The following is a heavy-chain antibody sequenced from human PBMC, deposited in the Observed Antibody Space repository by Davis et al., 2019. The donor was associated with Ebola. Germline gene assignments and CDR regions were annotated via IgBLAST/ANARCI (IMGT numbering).Heavy chain of an antibody. CDR1: GYTFTSYY. Sequence: ASVKVSCKASGYTFTSYYMHWVRQAPGQGLEWMGIINPSGGSTSYAQKLQGRVTMTTDTSTSTAYMELRSLRSDDTAVYYCARVVDANFWSGYRYYYYMDVWGKGTTVTVSS. CDR3: ARVVDANFWSGYRYYYYMDV. D-gene: IGHD3-3*01. V-gene: IGHV1-46*01. CDR2: INPSGGST. J-gene: IGHJ6*03.